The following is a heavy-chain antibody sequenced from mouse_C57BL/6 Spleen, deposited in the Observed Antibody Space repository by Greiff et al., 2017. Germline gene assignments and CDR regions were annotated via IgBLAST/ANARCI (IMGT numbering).Heavy chain of an antibody. J-gene: IGHJ2*01. Sequence: VQLKESGPGLVKPSQSLSLTCSVTGYSITSGYYWNWIRQFPGNKLEWMGYISYDGSNNSNPSLKNRISITRDTSKNQFFLKLNSVTTEDTATYYCAREDYGSSAFFDYWGQGTTLTVSS. D-gene: IGHD1-1*01. CDR1: GYSITSGYY. V-gene: IGHV3-6*01. CDR3: AREDYGSSAFFDY. CDR2: ISYDGSN.